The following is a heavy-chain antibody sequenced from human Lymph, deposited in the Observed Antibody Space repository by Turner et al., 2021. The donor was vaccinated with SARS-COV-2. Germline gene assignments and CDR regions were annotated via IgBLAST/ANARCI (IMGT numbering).Heavy chain of an antibody. J-gene: IGHJ4*02. Sequence: EVQLLESGGGLVQPGWSLRLSCSASGFTLSSYAMSWVRQAPGKGLEWVSTISSSGGSTYYAYSVKGRFTISRDNSKNTLYLQMNSLRAEDTAVYYCAKDPNWYVLSAVDYWGQGTLVTVSS. CDR2: ISSSGGST. V-gene: IGHV3-23*01. D-gene: IGHD1-1*01. CDR1: GFTLSSYA. CDR3: AKDPNWYVLSAVDY.